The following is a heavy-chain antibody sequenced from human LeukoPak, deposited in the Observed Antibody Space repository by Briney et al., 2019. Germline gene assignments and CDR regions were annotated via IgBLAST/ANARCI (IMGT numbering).Heavy chain of an antibody. CDR3: ARVGYSSGWGDLNY. CDR2: IYYSGST. D-gene: IGHD6-19*01. Sequence: SETLSLTCTVFGGSISSSSYYWGWVRQPPGKGLEWIGSIYYSGSTYYNSSLKSRVTISVDTFKNQFSLKLSSVTAADTAVYYCARVGYSSGWGDLNYWGQGTLVTVSS. CDR1: GGSISSSSYY. V-gene: IGHV4-39*07. J-gene: IGHJ4*02.